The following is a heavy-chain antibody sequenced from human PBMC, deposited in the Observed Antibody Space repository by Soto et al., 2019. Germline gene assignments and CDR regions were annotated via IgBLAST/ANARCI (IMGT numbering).Heavy chain of an antibody. CDR3: ARDSAQQLGRFDS. V-gene: IGHV3-11*06. Sequence: QVQLVESGGGLVKPGGSLRLSCAASGFTFSDFYMSWIRQAPGKGLEWVSYISTSNTFTNYADSVKGRFTISRDNAKNSLYLQMNSLRVEDTAVYYCARDSAQQLGRFDSWGQGALVTVSS. CDR2: ISTSNTFT. D-gene: IGHD6-13*01. J-gene: IGHJ4*02. CDR1: GFTFSDFY.